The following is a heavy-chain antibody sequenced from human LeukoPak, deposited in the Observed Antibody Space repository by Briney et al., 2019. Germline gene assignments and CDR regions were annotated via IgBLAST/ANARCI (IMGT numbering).Heavy chain of an antibody. J-gene: IGHJ3*02. CDR3: ARERRWLQFGYGARYAFDI. V-gene: IGHV1-18*01. D-gene: IGHD5-24*01. CDR2: ISAYNGNT. CDR1: GYTFTSYG. Sequence: ASVKVSCKASGYTFTSYGISWVRQAPGQGLEWMGWISAYNGNTNYAQKLQGRVTMTTDTSTSTAYMELRSLRSDDTAVYYCARERRWLQFGYGARYAFDIWGQGKMVVVSS.